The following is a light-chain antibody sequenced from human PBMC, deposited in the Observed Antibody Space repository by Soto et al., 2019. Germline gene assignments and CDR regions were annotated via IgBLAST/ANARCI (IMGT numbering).Light chain of an antibody. CDR2: DVS. CDR3: QQRSNWPRT. Sequence: IVLTQSPATLSLSPGKRATLSCRASQNITNYLIWYQHKPGQAPRLLIYDVSNRATGIPARFSGSGSGTDFTLTTSSLEPEDFAVYYCQQRSNWPRTFGQGTKVDIK. CDR1: QNITNY. V-gene: IGKV3-11*01. J-gene: IGKJ1*01.